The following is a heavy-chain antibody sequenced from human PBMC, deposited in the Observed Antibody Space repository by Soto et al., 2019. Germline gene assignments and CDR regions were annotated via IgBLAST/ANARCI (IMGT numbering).Heavy chain of an antibody. Sequence: GGSLRLSCAASGFTFSSYAMSWVRQAPGKGLEWVSTIIGSGGSTYYADSVKGRLTISRDNSKNTLYLQMNSLTAEDTAIYYCAKGGGLAYYYYMDVWGKGTTVTVSS. J-gene: IGHJ6*03. D-gene: IGHD6-25*01. CDR1: GFTFSSYA. CDR2: IIGSGGST. CDR3: AKGGGLAYYYYMDV. V-gene: IGHV3-23*01.